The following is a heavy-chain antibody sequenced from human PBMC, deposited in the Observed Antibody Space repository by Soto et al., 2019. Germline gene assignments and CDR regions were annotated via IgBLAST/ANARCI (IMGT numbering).Heavy chain of an antibody. V-gene: IGHV3-23*01. J-gene: IGHJ4*02. CDR3: AKDRQYARDYFHY. CDR1: GFTATSNG. Sequence: VKLLESGGGLVQPGGSLRLSCGVSGFTATSNGVSWVRQAPGKGLEWVSAISPNGQGIWYADSVKGRFTISRDISRNTVFLQMDSLRAEDTAVYYCAKDRQYARDYFHYWGQGTLVTVSS. D-gene: IGHD2-2*01. CDR2: ISPNGQGI.